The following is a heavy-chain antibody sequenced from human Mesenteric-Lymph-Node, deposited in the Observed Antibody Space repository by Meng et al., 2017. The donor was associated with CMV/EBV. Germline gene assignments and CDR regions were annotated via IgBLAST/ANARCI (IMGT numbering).Heavy chain of an antibody. CDR2: MNPNSGST. CDR1: GYIFAGYY. D-gene: IGHD3-3*01. Sequence: ASVKVSCKASGYIFAGYYIHWVRQAAGQGLEWMGWMNPNSGSTGSAQKFQGRVTMTMDTSISTAYMELSSLDSEDTAVYYCARERITIFGVVPRTEYYGMDVWGQGTTVTVSS. CDR3: ARERITIFGVVPRTEYYGMDV. V-gene: IGHV1-8*02. J-gene: IGHJ6*02.